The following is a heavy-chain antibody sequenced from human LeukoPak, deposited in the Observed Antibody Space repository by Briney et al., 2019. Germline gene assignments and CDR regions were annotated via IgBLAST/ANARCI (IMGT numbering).Heavy chain of an antibody. CDR1: GGSISSYY. CDR2: IYTSGST. D-gene: IGHD2-2*01. CDR3: ARGLQLGCSSTSCYDYGMDV. V-gene: IGHV4-4*07. Sequence: SETLSLTCTVSGGSISSYYWSWIRQPAGKGLEWIGRIYTSGSTNYNPSLKGRVTMSVDTSKNQFSLELSSVTAADTAVYYCARGLQLGCSSTSCYDYGMDVWGQGTTVTVSS. J-gene: IGHJ6*02.